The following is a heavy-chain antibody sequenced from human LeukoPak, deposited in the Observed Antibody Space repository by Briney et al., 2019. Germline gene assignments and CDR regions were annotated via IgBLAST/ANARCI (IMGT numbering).Heavy chain of an antibody. D-gene: IGHD6-13*01. CDR3: AKDTYYSSSWTSYFDY. J-gene: IGHJ4*02. CDR1: GFTFSSYA. Sequence: GGSLRLSCAASGFTFSSYAMSWVRQAPGKGLEWVSAISGSGGSTYYADSVKGRFTISRDNSKNTLYLQMNSLRAEDTAVYYCAKDTYYSSSWTSYFDYWGQGTLVTVSS. CDR2: ISGSGGST. V-gene: IGHV3-23*01.